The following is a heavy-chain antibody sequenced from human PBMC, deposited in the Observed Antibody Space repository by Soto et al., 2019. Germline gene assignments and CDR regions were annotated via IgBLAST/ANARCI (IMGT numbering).Heavy chain of an antibody. CDR2: ISNDGSDK. D-gene: IGHD6-13*01. J-gene: IGHJ3*01. V-gene: IGHV3-30*18. CDR3: AKAQGIAASHGID. CDR1: GFTFNNYG. Sequence: QVQLVESGGGVVQPGRSLRLSCAASGFTFNNYGMHWVRQAPGKGLEWVATISNDGSDKYYADSVKGRLTISRDNSKNTVYLQMNSLRAEEKAVYYCAKAQGIAASHGIDWGQGTMVTVSS.